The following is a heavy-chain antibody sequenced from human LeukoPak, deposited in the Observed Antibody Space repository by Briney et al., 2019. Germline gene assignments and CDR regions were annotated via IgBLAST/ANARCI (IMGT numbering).Heavy chain of an antibody. CDR2: IGHDGRTT. J-gene: IGHJ4*02. V-gene: IGHV3-23*01. D-gene: IGHD6-19*01. CDR1: GFTFKSFA. CDR3: AQYSSGWYDY. Sequence: GGFLRLSCAASGFTFKSFAMSWVRQAPGKGLEWVSGIGHDGRTTFYADSVRGRFTISRDNSRDTLFLRMNSLTAEDTAVYYCAQYSSGWYDYWGQGTLVTVSS.